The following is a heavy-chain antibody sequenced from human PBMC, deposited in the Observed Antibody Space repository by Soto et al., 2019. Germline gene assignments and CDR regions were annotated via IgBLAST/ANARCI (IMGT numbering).Heavy chain of an antibody. D-gene: IGHD1-26*01. CDR2: FDPEDGET. CDR3: ATSIVDLYYYYGMDV. CDR1: GYTHTALS. Sequence: DSAKVSCKASGYTHTALSMHWVRQAPGKGLEWMGGFDPEDGETIYAQKFQGRVTMTQATSTDTAYMELSSLRSEDTAVYYCATSIVDLYYYYGMDVWGRGTTVTVPS. J-gene: IGHJ6*02. V-gene: IGHV1-24*01.